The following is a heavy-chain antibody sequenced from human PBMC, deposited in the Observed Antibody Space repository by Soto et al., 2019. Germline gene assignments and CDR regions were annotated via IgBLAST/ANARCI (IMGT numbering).Heavy chain of an antibody. CDR2: ILPFFGTA. Sequence: QVQLVQSGAEVKKPGSSVKVSCKASGGSFRREAINWLRQAPGQGPEWMGNILPFFGTADYAEKCQGRVTVTAAMSTTTVYLELNSLRVEDTAVYYCARGHEFGGNSDAFEVWGQGTTVIVSS. J-gene: IGHJ3*01. D-gene: IGHD2-15*01. V-gene: IGHV1-69*14. CDR1: GGSFRREA. CDR3: ARGHEFGGNSDAFEV.